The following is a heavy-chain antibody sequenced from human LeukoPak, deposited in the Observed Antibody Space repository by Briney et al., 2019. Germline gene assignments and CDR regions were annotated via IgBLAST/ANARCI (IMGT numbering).Heavy chain of an antibody. Sequence: ASVKVSCKASGYTFTSYGISWVRQAPGQGLEWMGWISGYNGNTNYEQKVQGRVTMTTDTSTSTAYMELRSLRSDDTAVYYCARDLKRGYSSGRYSWGTGSSNDYWGQGTLVTVSS. V-gene: IGHV1-18*01. CDR1: GYTFTSYG. CDR2: ISGYNGNT. D-gene: IGHD6-19*01. J-gene: IGHJ4*02. CDR3: ARDLKRGYSSGRYSWGTGSSNDY.